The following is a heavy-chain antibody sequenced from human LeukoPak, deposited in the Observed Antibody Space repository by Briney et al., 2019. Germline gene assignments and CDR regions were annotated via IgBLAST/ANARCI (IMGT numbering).Heavy chain of an antibody. CDR3: ARANGGKYYYYYGMDV. J-gene: IGHJ6*02. CDR1: GYTFTNYD. CDR2: MSPDGGRT. V-gene: IGHV1-8*01. Sequence: ASAKVSCKTSGYTFTNYDLTWVRQATGQGPEWMGWMSPDGGRTAYAQKFQGRVTMTRDTSISTAYMELSSLRSEDTAVYYCARANGGKYYYYYGMDVWGQGTTVTVSS. D-gene: IGHD4-23*01.